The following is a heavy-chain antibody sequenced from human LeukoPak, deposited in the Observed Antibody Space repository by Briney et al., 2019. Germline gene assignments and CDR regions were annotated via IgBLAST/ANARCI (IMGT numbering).Heavy chain of an antibody. CDR3: AGTMGYYYYGMDV. CDR1: GGSISSYY. CDR2: IYYSGST. J-gene: IGHJ6*02. D-gene: IGHD3-10*01. V-gene: IGHV4-59*01. Sequence: SETLSLTCTVSGGSISSYYWSWIRQPPGKGLEWIGYIYYSGSTNYNPSLKSRVTISVDTSKNQFSLRLSSVTAADTAVYYCAGTMGYYYYGMDVWGQGTTVTVSS.